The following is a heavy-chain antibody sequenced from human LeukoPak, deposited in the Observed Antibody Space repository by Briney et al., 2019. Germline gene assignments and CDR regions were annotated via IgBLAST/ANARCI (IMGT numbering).Heavy chain of an antibody. CDR3: ARVGVITTWVFDY. J-gene: IGHJ4*02. V-gene: IGHV3-11*04. CDR2: ISSSGSTI. CDR1: GFTFSDYY. D-gene: IGHD3-22*01. Sequence: NPGGSLRLSCVASGFTFSDYYMSWIRQAPGKGLEWVSYISSSGSTIYYADSVKGRFTISRDNAKNSLYLQMNSLRAEDTAVYYCARVGVITTWVFDYWGQGTLVTVSS.